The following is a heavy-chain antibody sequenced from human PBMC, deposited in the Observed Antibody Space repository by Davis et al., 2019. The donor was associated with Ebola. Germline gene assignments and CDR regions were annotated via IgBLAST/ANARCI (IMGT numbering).Heavy chain of an antibody. CDR2: ISSSSSTI. V-gene: IGHV3-48*04. Sequence: GESLKISCAASGFTFSSYSMNWVRQAPGKGLEWVSYISSSSSTIYYADSVKGRFTISRDNAKNSLYLQMNSLGAEDTAVYYCARVLLSGWLFSEYYFDYWGQGTLVTVSS. J-gene: IGHJ4*02. CDR1: GFTFSSYS. D-gene: IGHD6-19*01. CDR3: ARVLLSGWLFSEYYFDY.